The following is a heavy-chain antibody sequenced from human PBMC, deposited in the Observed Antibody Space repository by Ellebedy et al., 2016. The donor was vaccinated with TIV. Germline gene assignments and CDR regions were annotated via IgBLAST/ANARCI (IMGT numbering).Heavy chain of an antibody. CDR2: IYPGDSDT. D-gene: IGHD3-22*01. J-gene: IGHJ6*02. V-gene: IGHV5-51*01. Sequence: GESLKISCKGSGYSFTSYWISWVRQMPGKGLEWMGIIYPGDSDTRYSPSFQGQVTISADKSISTAYLQWSSLKASDTAMYYCARKYYYDSSGYYNYGMDVWGQGTTVTVSS. CDR3: ARKYYYDSSGYYNYGMDV. CDR1: GYSFTSYW.